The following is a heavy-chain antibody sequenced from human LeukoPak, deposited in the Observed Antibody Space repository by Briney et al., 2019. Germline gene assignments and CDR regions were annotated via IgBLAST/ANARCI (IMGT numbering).Heavy chain of an antibody. J-gene: IGHJ4*02. Sequence: QPGGSLRLSCAASGLPLSSYAMSWVRQAPEKVLEWVSSISGSGKGTYYADSVKGRVTFSRDNSKNTLSLQMNSLRLDDTAMYYCAKGDRERASAGTGFDSWGQGTLVTVSS. CDR2: ISGSGKGT. V-gene: IGHV3-23*01. D-gene: IGHD6-13*01. CDR1: GLPLSSYA. CDR3: AKGDRERASAGTGFDS.